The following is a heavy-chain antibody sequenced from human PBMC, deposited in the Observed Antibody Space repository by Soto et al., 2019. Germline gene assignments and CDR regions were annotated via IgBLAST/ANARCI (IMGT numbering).Heavy chain of an antibody. J-gene: IGHJ5*02. D-gene: IGHD2-8*02. CDR3: TRDLNHDTGP. Sequence: EVQLVESGGGLVQPGGSLRLSCAAFGFTFSDYWMTWVRQAPGKGLEGVANISPHGSEEYYVDSVKGRFTISRDNAKNSVFLQMNSLRGEDTALYYCTRDLNHDTGPWGQGTQVTVSS. V-gene: IGHV3-7*04. CDR1: GFTFSDYW. CDR2: ISPHGSEE.